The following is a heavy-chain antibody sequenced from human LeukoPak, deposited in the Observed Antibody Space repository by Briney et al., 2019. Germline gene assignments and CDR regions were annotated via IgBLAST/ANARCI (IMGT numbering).Heavy chain of an antibody. CDR1: GGSISSGDYY. D-gene: IGHD3-3*01. Sequence: PSQTLSLTCTVSGGSISSGDYYWSWIRQPPGKGLEWIGYFYYSGSTYYNPSLKSRVTISVDTSKNQFSLKLSSVTAADTALYYCARDLSYDFWSGSPRYFDLWGGGTLVTVSP. CDR3: ARDLSYDFWSGSPRYFDL. J-gene: IGHJ2*01. CDR2: FYYSGST. V-gene: IGHV4-30-4*08.